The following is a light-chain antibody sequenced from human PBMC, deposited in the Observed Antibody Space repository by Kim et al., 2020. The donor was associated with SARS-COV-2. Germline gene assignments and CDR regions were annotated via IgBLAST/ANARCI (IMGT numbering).Light chain of an antibody. V-gene: IGKV3-15*01. CDR1: QSVSNN. CDR2: DVS. Sequence: EIVLTQSPATVSLSPGERATLSCRTSQSVSNNLAWYQQKPGQAPRLLIYDVSTRATGIPARFSGSGSGTDFSLTISSLQSEDFAVYYCQQYSNWPRTFGQGTKVEIK. CDR3: QQYSNWPRT. J-gene: IGKJ1*01.